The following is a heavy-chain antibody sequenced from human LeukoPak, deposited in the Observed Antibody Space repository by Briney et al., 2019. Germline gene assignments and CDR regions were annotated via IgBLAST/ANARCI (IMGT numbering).Heavy chain of an antibody. Sequence: ASVKVSCKASGYTFTGYYVHWVRQAPGQGLEWMGRINPNSGDTNYAQKFQGRVTMTRDTSISAAYMELSRLRSDDTAVYYCARDYCGGDCFPDYWGQGTLVTVSS. CDR1: GYTFTGYY. J-gene: IGHJ4*02. D-gene: IGHD2-21*02. V-gene: IGHV1-2*06. CDR3: ARDYCGGDCFPDY. CDR2: INPNSGDT.